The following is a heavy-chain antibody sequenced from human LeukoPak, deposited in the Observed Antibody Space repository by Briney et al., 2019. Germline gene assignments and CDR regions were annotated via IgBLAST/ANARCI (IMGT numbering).Heavy chain of an antibody. V-gene: IGHV4-34*01. CDR2: ISHSGST. Sequence: PSETLSLTCTVSGGSISNYYWSWIHQPPGKGLEWIGEISHSGSTNYNPSLKSRVTISVDTSKNQFSLKLSSVTAADTAVYYCARGPTTYYDYVWGSYRLDYWGQGTLVTVSS. J-gene: IGHJ4*02. D-gene: IGHD3-16*02. CDR3: ARGPTTYYDYVWGSYRLDY. CDR1: GGSISNYY.